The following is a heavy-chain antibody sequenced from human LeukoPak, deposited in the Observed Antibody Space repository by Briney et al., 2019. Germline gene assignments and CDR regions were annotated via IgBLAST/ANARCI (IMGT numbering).Heavy chain of an antibody. J-gene: IGHJ4*02. V-gene: IGHV3-30*04. CDR2: ISYDGSNK. D-gene: IGHD6-13*01. CDR3: ARDQMLYSSSLDY. Sequence: GGSLRLSCAASGFTFISYAMHWVRQAPGKGLEWVAVISYDGSNKYYADSVKGRFTISRDNSKNTLYLQMNSLRAEDTAVYYCARDQMLYSSSLDYWGQGTLVTVSS. CDR1: GFTFISYA.